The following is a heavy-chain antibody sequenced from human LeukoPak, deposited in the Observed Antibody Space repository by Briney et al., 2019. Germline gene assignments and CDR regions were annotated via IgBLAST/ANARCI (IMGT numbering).Heavy chain of an antibody. D-gene: IGHD2-8*01. CDR3: ARTLGYCTNGVCYTYYFDY. Sequence: ASVKVSCKASGYTFTGYYMHWVRQAPGQGLEWMGWINPNSGGTNYAQKFQGRVTMTRDTSISTAYMELSRLRSDDTAVYYCARTLGYCTNGVCYTYYFDYWGQGTLVTVSS. V-gene: IGHV1-2*02. CDR1: GYTFTGYY. CDR2: INPNSGGT. J-gene: IGHJ4*02.